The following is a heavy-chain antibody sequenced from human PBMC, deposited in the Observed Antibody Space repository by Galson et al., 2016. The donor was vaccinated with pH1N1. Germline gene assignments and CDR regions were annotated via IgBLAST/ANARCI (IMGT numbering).Heavy chain of an antibody. J-gene: IGHJ5*02. V-gene: IGHV1-69*05. CDR2: INPIFDTP. CDR3: AKDGGIGGGFDP. Sequence: SVKVSCKAAGGPFTTYAITWLRQAPGQGLEWMGGINPIFDTPNYAQKFQGRLTITTDESTGTAYMELGSLTSVDTAIYHCAKDGGIGGGFDPWGQGTLVTVSS. CDR1: GGPFTTYA. D-gene: IGHD3-16*01.